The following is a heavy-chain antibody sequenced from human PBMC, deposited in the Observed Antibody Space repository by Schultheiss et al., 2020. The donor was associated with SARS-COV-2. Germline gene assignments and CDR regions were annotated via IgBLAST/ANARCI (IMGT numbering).Heavy chain of an antibody. CDR2: TWYDGSNK. J-gene: IGHJ6*02. CDR1: GFTFSSYG. D-gene: IGHD3-10*01. CDR3: ARFIPGEKYGVDV. V-gene: IGHV3-33*08. Sequence: GGSLRLSCAASGFTFSSYGMYWVRQAPGKGLDWVAVTWYDGSNKYYADSVKGRFTISRDNSKNTLYLQMNSLRAEDTAVYYCARFIPGEKYGVDVWGQGITVTVSS.